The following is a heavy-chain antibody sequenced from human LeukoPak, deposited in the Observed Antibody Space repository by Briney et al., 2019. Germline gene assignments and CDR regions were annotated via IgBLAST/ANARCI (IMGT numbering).Heavy chain of an antibody. Sequence: AGGSLRLSCAAPGFTVSSNYMSWVRQAPGKGLEWVSVIYSGGSTYYADSVKGRFTISRDNSKNTLYLQMNSLRAEDTAVYYCAREGYDILTGYSADDYWGQGTLVTVSS. D-gene: IGHD3-9*01. V-gene: IGHV3-53*01. CDR2: IYSGGST. CDR3: AREGYDILTGYSADDY. J-gene: IGHJ4*02. CDR1: GFTVSSNY.